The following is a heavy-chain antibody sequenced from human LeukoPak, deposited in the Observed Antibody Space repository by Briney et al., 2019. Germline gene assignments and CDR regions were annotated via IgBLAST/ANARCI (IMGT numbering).Heavy chain of an antibody. CDR3: ARGRDYDYVWGSYRLGYFDY. CDR2: INHSGST. J-gene: IGHJ4*02. Sequence: SETLSLTCAVYGGSFSGYYWSWTRQPPGKGLEWIGEINHSGSTNYNPFLKSRVTISVDTSKNQFSLKLSSVTAADTAVYYCARGRDYDYVWGSYRLGYFDYWGQGTLVTVSS. D-gene: IGHD3-16*02. CDR1: GGSFSGYY. V-gene: IGHV4-34*01.